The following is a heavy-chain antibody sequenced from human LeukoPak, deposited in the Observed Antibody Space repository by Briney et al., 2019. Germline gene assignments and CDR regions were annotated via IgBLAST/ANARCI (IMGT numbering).Heavy chain of an antibody. CDR1: GDSVSSNSAA. Sequence: SQTLSLTCAISGDSVSSNSAAWNWIRQSPSRGLEWLGRTYYRSKWYNDYAVSVKSRITINPDTSKNQFSLQPNSVTPEDTAVYYCARGVGSWLVQGEYYFDYWGQGTLVTVSS. CDR3: ARGVGSWLVQGEYYFDY. V-gene: IGHV6-1*01. CDR2: TYYRSKWYN. D-gene: IGHD6-19*01. J-gene: IGHJ4*02.